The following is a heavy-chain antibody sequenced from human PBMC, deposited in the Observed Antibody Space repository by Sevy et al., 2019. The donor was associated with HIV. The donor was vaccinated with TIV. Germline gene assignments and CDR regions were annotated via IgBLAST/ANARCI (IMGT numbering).Heavy chain of an antibody. D-gene: IGHD3-10*01. CDR2: MRQDGSEK. V-gene: IGHV3-7*01. Sequence: GSLRLSCAASGFTFSSYWMTWVRQAPGKGLEWVANMRQDGSEKYYVDSVKGRFTIPRDNAKNSLYLQMNSLRAEDTAVYYCARGIYGSGSRLGLGYWGQGTLVTVSS. CDR3: ARGIYGSGSRLGLGY. CDR1: GFTFSSYW. J-gene: IGHJ4*02.